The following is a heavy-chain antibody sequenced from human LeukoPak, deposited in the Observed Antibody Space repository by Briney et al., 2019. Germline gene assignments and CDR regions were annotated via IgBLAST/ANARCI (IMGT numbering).Heavy chain of an antibody. D-gene: IGHD3-22*01. J-gene: IGHJ4*02. CDR1: GFTFSSYA. CDR2: ISYDGSNK. Sequence: GRSLRLSCAASGFTFSSYAMHWVRQAPGKGLEWVAVISYDGSNKYYADSVKGRFTISRDNSKNTLYLQMNSLRAEDTAVYYCASPYYDSSGLFDYWGQGTLVTVSS. CDR3: ASPYYDSSGLFDY. V-gene: IGHV3-30-3*01.